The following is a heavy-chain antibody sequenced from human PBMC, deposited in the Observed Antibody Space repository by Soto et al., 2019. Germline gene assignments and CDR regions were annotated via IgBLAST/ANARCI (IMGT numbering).Heavy chain of an antibody. V-gene: IGHV1-8*01. CDR2: LNPHIGKT. CDR3: ARVSSIAARRSFDS. D-gene: IGHD6-6*01. Sequence: QVQLVQSGAEVKKPGASVKVSCKASGYTFTIHDIHWVRQAPGQGLEWMAWLNPHIGKTAYAQKFQGRLTMTGNASTSTDYMELSSLRSEDTAMYYCARVSSIAARRSFDSWGQGTLVTVSS. CDR1: GYTFTIHD. J-gene: IGHJ4*02.